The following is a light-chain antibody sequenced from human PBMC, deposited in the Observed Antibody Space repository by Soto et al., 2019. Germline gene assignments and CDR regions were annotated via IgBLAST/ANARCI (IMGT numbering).Light chain of an antibody. CDR1: QSVSSN. CDR3: QQYNNWPPWT. Sequence: EIVMTQSPATLSVSPGERATLSCRASQSVSSNLAWHQQKPGQAPRLLIYGASTRATGIPARFSGSGSGTEFTLTISILQSEDSAVYYCQQYNNWPPWTFGQGTKVEIK. J-gene: IGKJ1*01. CDR2: GAS. V-gene: IGKV3-15*01.